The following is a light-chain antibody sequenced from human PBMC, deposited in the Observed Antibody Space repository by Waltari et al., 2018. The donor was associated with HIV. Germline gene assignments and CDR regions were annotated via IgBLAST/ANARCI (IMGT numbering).Light chain of an antibody. CDR2: EVS. J-gene: IGLJ1*01. CDR3: SSYTSNSTFEGV. Sequence: QSALTQPPSVSESPGQSVTISCTGTSTDVGAYNYVSWYQQHPGKAPRLVIYEVSERPSGVPDRFSGSKSGNTASLTISGLQAEDEADYYCSSYTSNSTFEGVFGTGTKVTVL. CDR1: STDVGAYNY. V-gene: IGLV2-8*01.